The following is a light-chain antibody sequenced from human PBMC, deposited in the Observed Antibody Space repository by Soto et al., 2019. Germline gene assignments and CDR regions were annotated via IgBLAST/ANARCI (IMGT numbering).Light chain of an antibody. CDR2: WAS. Sequence: DIVMTQSPDSLAVSLGERATINCKSSQSVLYSSHHKNYLAWYQQKPGQPPKLLIYWASTRESGVPDRFSGSGSGTDFTLTISSLQAEYVSVYYCQQYYSTPLTFGQGTNLEIK. V-gene: IGKV4-1*01. CDR1: QSVLYSSHHKNY. J-gene: IGKJ2*01. CDR3: QQYYSTPLT.